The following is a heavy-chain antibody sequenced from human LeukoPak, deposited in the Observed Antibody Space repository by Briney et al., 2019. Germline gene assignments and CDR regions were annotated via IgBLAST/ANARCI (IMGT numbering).Heavy chain of an antibody. CDR3: AREKVLMMSDVASPYFMDV. V-gene: IGHV4-59*02. CDR1: GASVNDYF. CDR2: VYSGGTS. J-gene: IGHJ6*03. D-gene: IGHD3-16*01. Sequence: SETLSLSCSVSGASVNDYFWGWIRQPPGRRLEWIGHVYSGGTSEYSPSLKGRVTISLDASNNQVSLSLTSSTAADTAVYCCAREKVLMMSDVASPYFMDVWGRGTTVTVAS.